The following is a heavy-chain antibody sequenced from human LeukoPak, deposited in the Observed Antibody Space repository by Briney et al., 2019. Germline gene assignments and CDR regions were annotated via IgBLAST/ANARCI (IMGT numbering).Heavy chain of an antibody. V-gene: IGHV3-23*01. CDR2: ISDSGGST. CDR1: GFTFSTFA. Sequence: GGSLRLSCAASGFTFSTFAMQWVRQAPGKGLEWVSAISDSGGSTHYADFVKGRFTISRDNSKNTLYLQMNSLRAEDTAVYYCARWNNLGYWGQGTLVTVSS. CDR3: ARWNNLGY. J-gene: IGHJ4*02. D-gene: IGHD1/OR15-1a*01.